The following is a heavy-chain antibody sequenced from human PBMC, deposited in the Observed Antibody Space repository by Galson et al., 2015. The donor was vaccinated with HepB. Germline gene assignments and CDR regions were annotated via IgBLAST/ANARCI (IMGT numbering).Heavy chain of an antibody. CDR3: ASGAGGLPCADT. CDR1: GYTFTGYY. V-gene: IGHV1-2*06. CDR2: IYPNRGGK. Sequence: SVKVSCKASGYTFTGYYMNRVRQAPGQGPEWMGRIYPNRGGKNYAQKFKGRVALTRDTSIRTAYMELSRLTSDDTAVYYCASGAGGLPCADTWGQGTLVTVSS. J-gene: IGHJ5*02. D-gene: IGHD1-14*01.